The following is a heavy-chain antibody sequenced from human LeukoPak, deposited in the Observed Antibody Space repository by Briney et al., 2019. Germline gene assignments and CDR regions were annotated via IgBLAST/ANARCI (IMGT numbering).Heavy chain of an antibody. CDR2: ISPTGSTT. CDR3: ARGPNSNWSGLDF. D-gene: IGHD6-6*01. CDR1: GFSFSGHW. J-gene: IGHJ4*02. Sequence: GGSLRLSCTASGFSFSGHWMHWARQLPGKGLVWVSRISPTGSTTSYADSVKGRFTVSRDNAKNTLYLQVNNLRAEDTAVYYCARGPNSNWSGLDFWGQGTLLTVTS. V-gene: IGHV3-74*01.